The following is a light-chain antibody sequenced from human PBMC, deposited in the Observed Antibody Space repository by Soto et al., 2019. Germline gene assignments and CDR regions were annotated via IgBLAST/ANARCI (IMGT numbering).Light chain of an antibody. J-gene: IGKJ5*01. V-gene: IGKV1-33*01. CDR3: QQYDNLPIT. CDR1: QAINDY. Sequence: DIQMTQSPSSLSASVGDRVTITCQASQAINDYLTCYQQKPGKAPKLLIYEASNLETGVPSRFSGSGSGTHFTFTISSLQPEDIATYYCQQYDNLPITFGQGTRLEIK. CDR2: EAS.